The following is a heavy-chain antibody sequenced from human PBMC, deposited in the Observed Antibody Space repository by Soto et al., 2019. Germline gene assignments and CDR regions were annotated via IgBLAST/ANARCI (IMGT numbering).Heavy chain of an antibody. CDR2: IYHSGST. CDR3: ARVSESYGDYAPRWFDP. J-gene: IGHJ5*02. D-gene: IGHD4-17*01. V-gene: IGHV4-4*02. Sequence: QVQLQESGPGLVKPSGTLSLTCAVSGGSISSSNWWSWVRQPPGKGLEWIGEIYHSGSTNYNPSLKSRVTISVDKSKNQCSLKLSSVTAADTAVYYCARVSESYGDYAPRWFDPWGQGTLVTVSS. CDR1: GGSISSSNW.